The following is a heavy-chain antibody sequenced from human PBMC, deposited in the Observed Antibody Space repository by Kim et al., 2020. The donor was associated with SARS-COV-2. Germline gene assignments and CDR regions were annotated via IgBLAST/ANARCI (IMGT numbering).Heavy chain of an antibody. V-gene: IGHV3-30*18. CDR2: ISYDGSNK. J-gene: IGHJ4*02. CDR3: AKDMVRGVFLPTERPTTPPDY. D-gene: IGHD3-10*01. CDR1: GFTFSSYG. Sequence: GGSLRLSCAASGFTFSSYGMHWVRQAPGKGLEWVAVISYDGSNKYYADSVKGRFTISRDNSKNTLYLQMNSLRAEDTAVYYCAKDMVRGVFLPTERPTTPPDYWGQGTLVTVSS.